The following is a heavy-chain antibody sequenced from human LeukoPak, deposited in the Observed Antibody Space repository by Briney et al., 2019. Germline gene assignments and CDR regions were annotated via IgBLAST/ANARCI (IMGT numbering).Heavy chain of an antibody. Sequence: GGSLRLSCAASGFAFSTYTMHWVRQAPGKGLDWVSGIVGSDGKTYYADSVKGRFTISRDNSKNTLYLQMNSLRAEDTAVYFCAKDYRPDGYNDLDYWGQGTQVTVSS. CDR2: IVGSDGKT. CDR3: AKDYRPDGYNDLDY. J-gene: IGHJ4*02. V-gene: IGHV3-23*01. D-gene: IGHD5-24*01. CDR1: GFAFSTYT.